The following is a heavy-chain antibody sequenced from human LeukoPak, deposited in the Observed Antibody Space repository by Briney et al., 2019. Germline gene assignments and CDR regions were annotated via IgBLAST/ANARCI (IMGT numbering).Heavy chain of an antibody. D-gene: IGHD5-12*01. CDR1: GYTFTNYA. CDR2: INTNTGNP. J-gene: IGHJ4*02. CDR3: ARGTNVDIP. V-gene: IGHV7-4-1*02. Sequence: ASVKVSCKASGYTFTNYAMNWVRQAPGQGLEWMGWINTNTGNPMYARGFTGRFVFSLDTSASTAYLQISSLKAEDTAVYYCARGTNVDIPWGQGTLVTVSS.